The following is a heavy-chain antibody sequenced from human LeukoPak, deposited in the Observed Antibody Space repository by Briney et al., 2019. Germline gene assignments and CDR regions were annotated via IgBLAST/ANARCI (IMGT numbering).Heavy chain of an antibody. D-gene: IGHD3-9*01. CDR1: GGSISSYY. V-gene: IGHV4-59*01. J-gene: IGHJ3*02. CDR3: ARDDYRYDILTGYWSDAFDI. CDR2: IYYSGST. Sequence: PSETLSLTCTVSGGSISSYYWSWIRQPPGKGLEWIGYIYYSGSTNYNPSLKSRVTISVDTSKNQFSLKLSSVTAADTAVYYCARDDYRYDILTGYWSDAFDIWGQGTMVTVSS.